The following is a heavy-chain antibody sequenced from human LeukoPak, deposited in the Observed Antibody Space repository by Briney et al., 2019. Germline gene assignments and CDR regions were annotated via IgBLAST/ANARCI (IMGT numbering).Heavy chain of an antibody. J-gene: IGHJ5*02. D-gene: IGHD2-2*01. Sequence: PSETLSLTCTVSGGSISSYYWSWIRQPAGKGLEWIGRIYTSGSTNYNPSLQSRVTISVDTSKNQFSLKLSSVTAADTAVYYCAREQGYCSSTSCSAYNWFDPWGQGTLVTVSS. CDR2: IYTSGST. V-gene: IGHV4-4*07. CDR3: AREQGYCSSTSCSAYNWFDP. CDR1: GGSISSYY.